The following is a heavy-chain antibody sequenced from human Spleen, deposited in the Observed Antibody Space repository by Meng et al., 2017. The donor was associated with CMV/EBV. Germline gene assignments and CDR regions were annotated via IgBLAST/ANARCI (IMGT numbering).Heavy chain of an antibody. CDR2: IYYSGST. D-gene: IGHD2-21*01. J-gene: IGHJ1*01. CDR1: GGSISSSSYY. V-gene: IGHV4-39*07. CDR3: ARFCSGGDCYGGGY. Sequence: SQTLSLTCTVSGGSISSSSYYWGWIRQPPGKGLEWIGSIYYSGSTYYNPSLKSRVTISVDTSKNQFSLKLSSVTAADTAVYYCARFCSGGDCYGGGYWGPGPLVTVSS.